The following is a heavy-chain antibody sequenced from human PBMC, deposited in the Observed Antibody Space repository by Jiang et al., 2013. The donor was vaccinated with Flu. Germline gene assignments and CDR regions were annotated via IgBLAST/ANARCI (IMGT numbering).Heavy chain of an antibody. CDR2: INPSGGST. Sequence: VQLVESGAEVKKPGASVEVSCKASGYTFTRYYIHWVRQAPGQGLEWVGIINPSGGSTSYAQKFQGRVTPDQGHVHENQSTLELSSLRSEDTAVYYCARDPLSATITASYYYYGMDVWA. J-gene: IGHJ6*04. D-gene: IGHD5-12*01. CDR3: ARDPLSATITASYYYYGMDV. V-gene: IGHV1-46*01. CDR1: GYTFTRYY.